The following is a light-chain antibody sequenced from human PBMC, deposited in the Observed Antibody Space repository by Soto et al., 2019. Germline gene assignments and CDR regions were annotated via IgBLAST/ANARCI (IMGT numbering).Light chain of an antibody. CDR1: QRVSSD. J-gene: IGKJ3*01. CDR2: DAS. CDR3: QQRSNWPPT. V-gene: IGKV3-11*01. Sequence: EIVLTQSPATLSLSPGERATLSCRASQRVSSDLAWYQQKPGQAPRLLIYDASNRATGIPARFSGSGSGTDFTLTISSLEPEDFAVYYCQQRSNWPPTFGPGTKVDIK.